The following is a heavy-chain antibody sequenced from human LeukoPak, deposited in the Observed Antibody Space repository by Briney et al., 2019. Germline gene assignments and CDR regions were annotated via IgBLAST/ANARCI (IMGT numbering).Heavy chain of an antibody. Sequence: GGSLRLSCVASGFTFRVYALTWVRRAPGKGLEWVSAISGSGTRTHYADSVAGRFTISRDNSKNTVYLQMSSLRAEDTAVYYCAKLLNDYGDYVFDSWGQGTLVTVSS. J-gene: IGHJ5*01. CDR1: GFTFRVYA. V-gene: IGHV3-23*01. D-gene: IGHD4-17*01. CDR3: AKLLNDYGDYVFDS. CDR2: ISGSGTRT.